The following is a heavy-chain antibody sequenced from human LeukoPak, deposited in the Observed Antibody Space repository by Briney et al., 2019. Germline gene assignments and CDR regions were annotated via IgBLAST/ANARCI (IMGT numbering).Heavy chain of an antibody. V-gene: IGHV3-23*01. CDR3: AKDVGKWESLHFFDY. J-gene: IGHJ4*02. Sequence: PGGSLRLSCLTSGFTLSTNAMSWVRQAPGTGLEWISGISGSGASTYYADSVKGPFTISRDDSRNTLYLQMNSLRGDDTAVYYCAKDVGKWESLHFFDYWGQGTLVTVSS. CDR2: ISGSGAST. CDR1: GFTLSTNA. D-gene: IGHD1-26*01.